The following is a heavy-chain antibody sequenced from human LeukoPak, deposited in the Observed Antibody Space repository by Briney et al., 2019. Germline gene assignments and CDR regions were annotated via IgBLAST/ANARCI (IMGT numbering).Heavy chain of an antibody. D-gene: IGHD6-19*01. CDR1: GGSLSRYY. Sequence: PSETLSLTCTGSGGSLSRYYWSWIRQPPGKGLEWIGYIYYSGSTNYNPSLKSRATISVDTSKNQFSLKLSSVTAADTAVYYCARVCQYSSGWHTDYWGQGTLVTVSS. J-gene: IGHJ4*02. V-gene: IGHV4-59*01. CDR2: IYYSGST. CDR3: ARVCQYSSGWHTDY.